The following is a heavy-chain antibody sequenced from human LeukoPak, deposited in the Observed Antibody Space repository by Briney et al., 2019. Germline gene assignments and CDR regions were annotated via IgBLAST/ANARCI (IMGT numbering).Heavy chain of an antibody. CDR2: ISGSGGST. J-gene: IGHJ4*02. Sequence: GGSLRLSCAASGFTFSSYAMSWVRQAPGKGLEWVSAISGSGGSTYYAGSVKGRFTISRDNSKNTLYLQMNSLRAEDTAVYYCAKSPIVTVRGVIFDYWGQGTLVTVSS. D-gene: IGHD3-10*01. V-gene: IGHV3-23*01. CDR3: AKSPIVTVRGVIFDY. CDR1: GFTFSSYA.